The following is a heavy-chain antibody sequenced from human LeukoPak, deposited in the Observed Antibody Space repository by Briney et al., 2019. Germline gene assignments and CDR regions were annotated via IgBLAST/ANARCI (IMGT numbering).Heavy chain of an antibody. V-gene: IGHV3-23*01. CDR1: GFTFSSYA. CDR3: AKEGSIAAAGLFDY. CDR2: ISGSGGST. Sequence: PGGSLRLSCAASGFTFSSYAMSWVRQAPGKGLEWGSAISGSGGSTYYADSVKGRFTISRDNPKNALYLQMNSLRAEDTAVYYCAKEGSIAAAGLFDYWGQGTLVTVSS. J-gene: IGHJ4*02. D-gene: IGHD6-13*01.